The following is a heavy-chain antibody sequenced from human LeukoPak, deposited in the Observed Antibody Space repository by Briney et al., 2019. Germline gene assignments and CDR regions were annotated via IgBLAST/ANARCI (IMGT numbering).Heavy chain of an antibody. CDR3: ARVAISTVTVDY. V-gene: IGHV4-61*01. CDR2: IYYSGST. J-gene: IGHJ4*02. Sequence: PSETLSLTCTVSGGSVSSGSYYWSWIRQPPGKGLKWIGYIYYSGSTNYNPSLKSRVTISVDTSKNQFSLKLSSVTAADTAVYYCARVAISTVTVDYWGQGTLVTVSS. D-gene: IGHD4-11*01. CDR1: GGSVSSGSYY.